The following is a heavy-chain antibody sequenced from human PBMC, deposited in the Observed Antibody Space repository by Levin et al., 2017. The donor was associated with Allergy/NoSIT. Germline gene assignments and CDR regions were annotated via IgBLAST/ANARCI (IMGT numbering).Heavy chain of an antibody. CDR2: IYYSGST. J-gene: IGHJ4*02. Sequence: SETLSLTCTVSDGSISSSSYYWGWIRQPPGKGLEWIGSIYYSGSTYYNPSLQSRVTISVDTSKNQFSLRLSSLTAADTAIYYCARQEGSTLSSKGYWFDYWGQGTLVTVSS. CDR1: DGSISSSSYY. D-gene: IGHD2-8*02. CDR3: ARQEGSTLSSKGYWFDY. V-gene: IGHV4-39*01.